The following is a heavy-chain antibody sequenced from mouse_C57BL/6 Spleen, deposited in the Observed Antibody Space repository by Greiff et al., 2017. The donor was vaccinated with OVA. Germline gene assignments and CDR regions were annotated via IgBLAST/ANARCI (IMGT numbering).Heavy chain of an antibody. J-gene: IGHJ4*01. V-gene: IGHV2-2*01. Sequence: QVQLQQSGPGLVQPSQSLSITCTVSGFSLTSYGVHWVRQSPGKGLEWLGVIWSGGSTDYNAAFISRLSISKDNSKSQVFFKMNSLQADDTAIYYCARNGIYYGYEYYAMDYWGQGTSVTVSS. CDR3: ARNGIYYGYEYYAMDY. CDR2: IWSGGST. D-gene: IGHD2-2*01. CDR1: GFSLTSYG.